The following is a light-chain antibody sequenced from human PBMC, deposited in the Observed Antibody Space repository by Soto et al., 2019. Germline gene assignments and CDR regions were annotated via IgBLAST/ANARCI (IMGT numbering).Light chain of an antibody. Sequence: QAVVTQEPSFSVSPGGAVTLTCGLSSGSVSTSYYPTWYQQTPGQAPRTLIYSTNTRSSGVPDRFSGSILGNKAALTITGAQADDESDYYCVLYMGSGISVFGGATQLTAL. CDR3: VLYMGSGISV. CDR1: SGSVSTSYY. J-gene: IGLJ7*02. V-gene: IGLV8-61*01. CDR2: STN.